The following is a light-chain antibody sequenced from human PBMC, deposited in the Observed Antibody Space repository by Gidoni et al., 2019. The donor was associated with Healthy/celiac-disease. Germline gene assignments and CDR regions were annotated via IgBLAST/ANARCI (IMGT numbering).Light chain of an antibody. CDR1: NIGSKS. CDR2: DNN. CDR3: QMWDKSSDHPGV. Sequence: SYVLTQPPSVSVAPGKTARITCGGNNIGSKSVQWYQQKPGQAPVLVIYDNNDRPSGIPERFSGSNSGNTATLTISRVEAGDEADYFCQMWDKSSDHPGVFGTGTKVTVL. J-gene: IGLJ1*01. V-gene: IGLV3-21*04.